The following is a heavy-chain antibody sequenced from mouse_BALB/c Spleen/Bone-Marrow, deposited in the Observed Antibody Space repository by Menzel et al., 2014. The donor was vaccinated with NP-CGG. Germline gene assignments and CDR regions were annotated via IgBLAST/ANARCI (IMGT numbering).Heavy chain of an antibody. CDR1: GFTFSSCA. J-gene: IGHJ2*01. CDR2: ISSGGTT. Sequence: EVQLVESGGGLVKPGGSLKLSCAASGFTFSSCALSWVRRTPEKRLEWVASISSGGTTYYQDSVKGRFTISRDNARNILYLQMSSLGSEDTAMFYCAAITTVAYWGQGTILTVTS. D-gene: IGHD1-1*01. V-gene: IGHV5-6-5*01. CDR3: AAITTVAY.